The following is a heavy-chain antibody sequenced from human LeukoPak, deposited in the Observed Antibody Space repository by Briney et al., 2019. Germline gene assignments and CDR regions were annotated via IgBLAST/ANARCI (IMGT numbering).Heavy chain of an antibody. CDR2: IYYCGST. V-gene: IGHV4-59*01. CDR3: AREGTYSSSWYIHYWYFDL. CDR1: GGSISSYY. D-gene: IGHD6-13*01. J-gene: IGHJ2*01. Sequence: PSETLSLTCTVSGGSISSYYWSWIRQPPGKGLEWIGYIYYCGSTNYSPTLKSRVTISVDTSKNQFYLKLSSVTAADTAVYYCAREGTYSSSWYIHYWYFDLWGRGTLVTVSS.